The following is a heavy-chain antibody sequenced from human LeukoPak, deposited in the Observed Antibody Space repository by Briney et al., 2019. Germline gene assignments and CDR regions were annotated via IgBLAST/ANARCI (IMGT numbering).Heavy chain of an antibody. V-gene: IGHV4-4*02. J-gene: IGHJ4*02. CDR1: GGSISSTTW. CDR3: ASGNYYDSSGRFDY. D-gene: IGHD3-22*01. CDR2: IYHSGTT. Sequence: SETLSLTCAVSGGSISSTTWWNWVRQPPGKGLEWIGEIYHSGTTNYNPSLKSRVSISVDTSKNQFSLKLSSVTAADTAVYFCASGNYYDSSGRFDYWGQGTLVTVSS.